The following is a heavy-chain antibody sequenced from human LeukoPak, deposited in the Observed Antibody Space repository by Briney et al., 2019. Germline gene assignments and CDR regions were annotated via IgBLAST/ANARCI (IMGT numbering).Heavy chain of an antibody. CDR3: AKEADNVMANYYGMRDWYFDL. J-gene: IGHJ2*01. D-gene: IGHD3-10*01. Sequence: PGGSLRLSCAASGFTFSSYAMSWGRQAPGKGLEWVSAISGSGGSTYYADSVKGRFTISRDNSKNTLYLQMNSLRAEDTAVYYCAKEADNVMANYYGMRDWYFDLWGRGTLVTVSS. V-gene: IGHV3-23*01. CDR2: ISGSGGST. CDR1: GFTFSSYA.